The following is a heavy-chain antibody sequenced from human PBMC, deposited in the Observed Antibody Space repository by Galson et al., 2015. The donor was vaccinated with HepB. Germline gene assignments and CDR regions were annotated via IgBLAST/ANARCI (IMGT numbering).Heavy chain of an antibody. J-gene: IGHJ6*02. CDR2: ISWDGGST. CDR3: AKGAAAGPYYYYGMDV. V-gene: IGHV3-43*01. CDR1: GFTFDDYT. Sequence: SLRLSCAASGFTFDDYTMHWVRQAPGKGLEWVSLISWDGGSTYYADSVKGRFTISRDNSKNSLYLQMNSLRTEDTALYYCAKGAAAGPYYYYGMDVWGQGTTVTVSS. D-gene: IGHD6-13*01.